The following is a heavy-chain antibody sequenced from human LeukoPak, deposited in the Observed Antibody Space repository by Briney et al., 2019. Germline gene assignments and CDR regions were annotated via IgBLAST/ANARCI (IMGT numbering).Heavy chain of an antibody. CDR2: IYYSGST. V-gene: IGHV4-59*08. CDR1: GGSISSYY. J-gene: IGHJ6*03. Sequence: SETLSPTCTVSGGSISSYYWSWIRQPPGKGLEWIGYIYYSGSTNYNPSLKSRVTISVDTSKNQFSLKLSSVTAADTAVYYCATRGMDVWGKGTTVTVSS. CDR3: ATRGMDV.